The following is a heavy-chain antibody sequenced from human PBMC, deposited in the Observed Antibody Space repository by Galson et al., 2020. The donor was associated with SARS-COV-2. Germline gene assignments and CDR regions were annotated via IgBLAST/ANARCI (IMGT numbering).Heavy chain of an antibody. J-gene: IGHJ6*02. V-gene: IGHV3-20*01. CDR1: GFTFDDYG. Sequence: GGSLRLSCAASGFTFDDYGMSWVRQAPGKGLEWVSGINWNGGSTGYADSVKGRFTISRDNAKNSLYLQMNSLRAEDTALYHCARDQGAHYDFWSGYHNDYGMDVWGQGTTVTVSS. CDR3: ARDQGAHYDFWSGYHNDYGMDV. D-gene: IGHD3-3*01. CDR2: INWNGGST.